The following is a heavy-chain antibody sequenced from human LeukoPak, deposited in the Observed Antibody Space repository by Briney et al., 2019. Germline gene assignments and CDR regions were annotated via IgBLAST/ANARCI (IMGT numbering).Heavy chain of an antibody. CDR3: ARVQPGVGPFDY. J-gene: IGHJ4*02. Sequence: GASVKVSCKASGYTFSTYDINWVRQAPGQGLEWMGWISAYNGNTNYAKKLQGRVTMTTDTSTSTAYMELRSLRSDDTAVYYCARVQPGVGPFDYWGQGTLVTVSS. D-gene: IGHD2-2*01. CDR1: GYTFSTYD. CDR2: ISAYNGNT. V-gene: IGHV1-18*01.